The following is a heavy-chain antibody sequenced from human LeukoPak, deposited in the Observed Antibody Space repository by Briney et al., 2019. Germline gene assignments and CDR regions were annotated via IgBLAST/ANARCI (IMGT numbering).Heavy chain of an antibody. D-gene: IGHD1-26*01. V-gene: IGHV3-74*01. Sequence: GGSLRLSCAASGFTFSSYWMHWVRQAPGKGLVWVSRINSDGSSTSYADSVKGRFTISRDNAKNTLYLQMNSLRAEDTAVYYCARVSVGASIPLNWFDPWGQGTLVTVSS. CDR3: ARVSVGASIPLNWFDP. CDR2: INSDGSST. J-gene: IGHJ5*02. CDR1: GFTFSSYW.